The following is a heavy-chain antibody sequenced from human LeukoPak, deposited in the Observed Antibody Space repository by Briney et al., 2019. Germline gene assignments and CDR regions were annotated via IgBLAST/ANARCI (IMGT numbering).Heavy chain of an antibody. CDR1: GFTFSSCS. V-gene: IGHV3-74*01. CDR3: VRGTIAAAGIDY. Sequence: GGSLRLSCAASGFTFSSCSMHWVRQAPGKGPVWVSRIKGDGSSISYADSVKGRFTIFRDNAKNTLFLQMDSLRAEDTAVYYCVRGTIAAAGIDYWGQGTLVTVSS. J-gene: IGHJ4*02. D-gene: IGHD6-13*01. CDR2: IKGDGSSI.